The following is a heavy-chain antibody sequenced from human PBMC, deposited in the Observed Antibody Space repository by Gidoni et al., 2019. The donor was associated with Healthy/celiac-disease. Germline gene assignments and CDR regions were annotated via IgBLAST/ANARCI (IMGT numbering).Heavy chain of an antibody. CDR3: TTVSDGWYFYYFDY. D-gene: IGHD6-19*01. CDR2: IKSKTDGGTT. CDR1: GFTFSNAW. V-gene: IGHV3-15*01. J-gene: IGHJ4*02. Sequence: EVQLAESGGGLVKPGGSLRLSCAASGFTFSNAWMSWVRQAPGKGLEWVGRIKSKTDGGTTDYAAPVKGRFTISRDDSKNTLCLQMNSLKTEDTAVHYCTTVSDGWYFYYFDYWGQGTLVTVSS.